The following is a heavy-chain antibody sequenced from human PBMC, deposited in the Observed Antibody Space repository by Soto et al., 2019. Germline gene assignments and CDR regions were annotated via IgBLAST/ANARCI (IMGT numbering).Heavy chain of an antibody. Sequence: GGSLRLFCAASGFTFDDYAMHWVRQAPGKGLEWVSGISWNSRSIGYADSVKGRFTISRDNAKNSLYLQMNSLRAEDTALYYCVKGENNYYYYGMDVWGQGTTVTVSS. CDR1: GFTFDDYA. CDR3: VKGENNYYYYGMDV. J-gene: IGHJ6*02. V-gene: IGHV3-9*01. CDR2: ISWNSRSI.